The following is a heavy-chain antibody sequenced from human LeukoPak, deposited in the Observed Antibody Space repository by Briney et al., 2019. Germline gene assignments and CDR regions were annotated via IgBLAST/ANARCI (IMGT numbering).Heavy chain of an antibody. Sequence: ASVKVSCKASGYTFTSYGISWVRQAPGQGLEWMGWISAYNGNTNYAQKLQGRVTMTTDTSTSTVYMELSSLRSEDTAVYYCARDQGYSLYWGQGTLVTVSS. J-gene: IGHJ4*02. CDR3: ARDQGYSLY. CDR1: GYTFTSYG. D-gene: IGHD5-18*01. V-gene: IGHV1-18*01. CDR2: ISAYNGNT.